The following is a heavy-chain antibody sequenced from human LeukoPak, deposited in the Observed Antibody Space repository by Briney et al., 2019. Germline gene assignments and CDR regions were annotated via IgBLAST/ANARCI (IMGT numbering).Heavy chain of an antibody. CDR2: ISYDGSSK. Sequence: QPGRSLRLSCAASGFTFSSYAMHWVRQAPGKGLEWVAVISYDGSSKYYADSVKGRFTISRDNSKNTLYLQMNSLRAEDTAVYYCARDRVSYYDFWSGYSDAFDIWGQGTMVTVSS. J-gene: IGHJ3*02. V-gene: IGHV3-30-3*01. CDR3: ARDRVSYYDFWSGYSDAFDI. D-gene: IGHD3-3*01. CDR1: GFTFSSYA.